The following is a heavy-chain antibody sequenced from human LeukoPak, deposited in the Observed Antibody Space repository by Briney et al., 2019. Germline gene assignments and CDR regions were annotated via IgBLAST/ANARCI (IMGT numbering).Heavy chain of an antibody. CDR3: AKGVSSSWSNDAFDI. D-gene: IGHD6-13*01. V-gene: IGHV3-30*18. Sequence: PGGSLRLSCVASGFTFSRHDMNWVRQAPGKGLEWGAVISYDGSNKYYADSVKGRFTISRDNSKNTLYLQMNSLRTEDTAVYYCAKGVSSSWSNDAFDIWGHGTMVTVSS. J-gene: IGHJ3*02. CDR2: ISYDGSNK. CDR1: GFTFSRHD.